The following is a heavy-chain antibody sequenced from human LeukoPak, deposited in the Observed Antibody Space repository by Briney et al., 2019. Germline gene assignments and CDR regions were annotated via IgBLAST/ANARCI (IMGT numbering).Heavy chain of an antibody. V-gene: IGHV4-34*01. CDR2: INHSGST. CDR1: GGSFSGYY. Sequence: SETLSLTCAVYGGSFSGYYWSWIRQPPGKGLEWIGEINHSGSTNYNPSLKSRVTISVDTSKNQFSLKLSCVTAADTAVYYCARRAITMIVVVITKLTYFDYWGQGTLVTVSS. CDR3: ARRAITMIVVVITKLTYFDY. J-gene: IGHJ4*02. D-gene: IGHD3-22*01.